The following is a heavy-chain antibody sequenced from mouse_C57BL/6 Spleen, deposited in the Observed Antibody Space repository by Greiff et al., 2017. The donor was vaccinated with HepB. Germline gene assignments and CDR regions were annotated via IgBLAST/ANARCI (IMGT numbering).Heavy chain of an antibody. D-gene: IGHD1-1*01. CDR3: ARRYYGSSSSFDY. V-gene: IGHV1-69*01. CDR1: GYTFTSYW. J-gene: IGHJ2*01. Sequence: QVQLKQPGAELVMPGASVKLSCKASGYTFTSYWMHWVKQRPGQGLEWIGEIDPSDSYTNYNQKFKGKSTLTVDKSSSTAYMQLSSLTSEDSAVYYCARRYYGSSSSFDYWGQGTTLTVSS. CDR2: IDPSDSYT.